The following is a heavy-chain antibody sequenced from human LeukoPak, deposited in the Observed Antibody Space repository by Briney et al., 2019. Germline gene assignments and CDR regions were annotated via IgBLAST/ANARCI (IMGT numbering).Heavy chain of an antibody. Sequence: GSLRLSCAASGFTFSSYSMNWVRQPPGKGLEWIGEINHSGSTNYNPSLKSRVTISVDTSKNQFSLKLSSVTAADTAVYYCASSPTYYDFWSGYKGIFFDYWGQGTLVTVSS. CDR1: GFTFSSYS. J-gene: IGHJ4*02. V-gene: IGHV4-34*01. CDR3: ASSPTYYDFWSGYKGIFFDY. D-gene: IGHD3-3*01. CDR2: INHSGST.